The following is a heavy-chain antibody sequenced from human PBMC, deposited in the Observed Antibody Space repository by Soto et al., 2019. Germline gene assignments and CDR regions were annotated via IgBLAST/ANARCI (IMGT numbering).Heavy chain of an antibody. CDR1: GGSISSSSYY. CDR2: IYYSGST. Sequence: QLQLQESGPGLVKPSETLSLTCTVSGGSISSSSYYWGWIRQPPGKGLEWIGSIYYSGSTYYNPSLKSRVTISVDTSKNQFSLKLSSVTAADTAVYYCARRPPGFTIFGVAAGYFDYWGQGTLVTVSS. D-gene: IGHD3-3*01. CDR3: ARRPPGFTIFGVAAGYFDY. J-gene: IGHJ4*02. V-gene: IGHV4-39*01.